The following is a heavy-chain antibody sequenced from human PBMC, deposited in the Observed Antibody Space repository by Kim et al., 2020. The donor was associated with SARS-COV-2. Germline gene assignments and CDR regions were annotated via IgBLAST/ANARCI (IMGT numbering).Heavy chain of an antibody. V-gene: IGHV3-23*01. CDR2: T. CDR3: ASLGYYHYFDY. D-gene: IGHD3-22*01. J-gene: IGHJ4*02. Sequence: TYYADSVKGRFTISRDNSKNTLYLQMNSLRAEDTAVYYCASLGYYHYFDYWGQGTLVTVSS.